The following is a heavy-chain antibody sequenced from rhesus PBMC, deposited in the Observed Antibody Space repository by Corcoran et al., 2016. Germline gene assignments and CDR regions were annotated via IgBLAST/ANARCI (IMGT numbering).Heavy chain of an antibody. CDR1: VCSISRSY. Sequence: QLQLQESGPGLVKPSETLSVTSAVSVCSISRSYWCCIPQAPGHGLEWIGYIYGSGSRTNYKPSSKSLVTLAVETSKNQLSRKLSYGTTAETAVYYCARGGGGIVVIPFDYWGQGVLSPSPQ. D-gene: IGHD3-28*01. V-gene: IGHV4-169*01. J-gene: IGHJ4*01. CDR2: IYGSGSRT. CDR3: ARGGGGIVVIPFDY.